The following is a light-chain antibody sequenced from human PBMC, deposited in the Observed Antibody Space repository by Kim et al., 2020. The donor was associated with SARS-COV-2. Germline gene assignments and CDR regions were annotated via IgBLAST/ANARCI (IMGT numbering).Light chain of an antibody. CDR2: GAS. CDR1: QSVSSSY. V-gene: IGKV3-20*01. CDR3: QQHGT. Sequence: PVVLSPGERAPLSCRASQSVSSSYLAWYQQKPGQAPRLLIYGASRRATVIPDRFSGSGSGTDFTLTISRLEPEDFAVYYCQQHGTFGQGTKVDIK. J-gene: IGKJ1*01.